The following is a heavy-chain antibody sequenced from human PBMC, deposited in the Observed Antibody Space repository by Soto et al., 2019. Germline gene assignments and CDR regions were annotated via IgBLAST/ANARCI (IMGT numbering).Heavy chain of an antibody. V-gene: IGHV4-38-2*01. CDR1: GYSIRSGYF. CDR3: ARFVRSCSGTTCYTRADV. Sequence: PSETLSLTCAVSGYSIRSGYFWGWIRQPPGKGLEWIGSMYHRGITYYNLSLKSRVTISVDTSKNQLSLKLRSVIVADTAVYHCARFVRSCSGTTCYTRADVWGQGTTVTVSS. J-gene: IGHJ6*02. CDR2: MYHRGIT. D-gene: IGHD2-2*02.